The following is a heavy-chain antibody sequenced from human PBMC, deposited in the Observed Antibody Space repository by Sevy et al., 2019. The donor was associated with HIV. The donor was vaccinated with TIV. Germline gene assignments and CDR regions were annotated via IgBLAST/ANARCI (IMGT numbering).Heavy chain of an antibody. CDR3: AKVKKGGVHYYDQGNEDYYYGMDV. Sequence: GGSLRLSCAASGFTFDDYGMHWVRQAPGKGLEWVAVISYDGSNKYYADSVKGRFTISRDNSKNTLYLQMNSLRAEDTAVYYCAKVKKGGVHYYDQGNEDYYYGMDVWGQGTTVTVSS. V-gene: IGHV3-30*18. CDR1: GFTFDDYG. CDR2: ISYDGSNK. J-gene: IGHJ6*02. D-gene: IGHD3-22*01.